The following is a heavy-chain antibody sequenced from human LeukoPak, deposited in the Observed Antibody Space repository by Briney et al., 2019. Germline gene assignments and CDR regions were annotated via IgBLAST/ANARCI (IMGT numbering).Heavy chain of an antibody. CDR1: GGSFSGYY. CDR3: ARGRRHYYGMDV. V-gene: IGHV4-34*01. Sequence: SETLSLTCAVYGGSFSGYYWSWIRQPPGKGLEWIGEINHSGSTNYNPSLKSRVTISVDTSKNQFSLKLSSVTAADTAVYYCARGRRHYYGMDVWGQGTTATVSS. CDR2: INHSGST. J-gene: IGHJ6*02. D-gene: IGHD5-24*01.